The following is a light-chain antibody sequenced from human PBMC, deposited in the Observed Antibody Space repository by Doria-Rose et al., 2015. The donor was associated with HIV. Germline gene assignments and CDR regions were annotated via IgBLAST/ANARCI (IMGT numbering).Light chain of an antibody. CDR1: QSLLQSDGYNY. CDR3: MQALQTPLT. V-gene: IGKV2-28*01. CDR2: LGS. J-gene: IGKJ4*01. Sequence: DIVMTQSPLSLPVTPGEPASISCRSSQSLLQSDGYNYLDWYLQKPGQSPQLLIYLGSSRASGAPDRFSGSGSGTDFTLKISRVEAEDVGIYYCMQALQTPLTFGGGTKVEIK.